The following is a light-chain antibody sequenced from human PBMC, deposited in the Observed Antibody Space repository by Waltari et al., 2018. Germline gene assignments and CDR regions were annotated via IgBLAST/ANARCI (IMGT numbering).Light chain of an antibody. J-gene: IGLJ3*02. CDR2: EDN. V-gene: IGLV6-57*04. CDR3: QSYDYYNQAIV. Sequence: NFILTQPHSVSESPGKTVTISCTRSSGMIAGNDVPWYQQRPGSAPTIVIYEDNRRPSGVPDRFSGSIDSSSNSASLTISGLKTEDEADYYCQSYDYYNQAIVFGGGTKLTVL. CDR1: SGMIAGND.